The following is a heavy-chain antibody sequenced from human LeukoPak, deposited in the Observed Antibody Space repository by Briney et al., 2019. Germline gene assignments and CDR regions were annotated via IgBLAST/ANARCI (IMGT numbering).Heavy chain of an antibody. CDR1: GFTLSSYA. D-gene: IGHD2-21*01. CDR3: AKAPVATCSGAYCYPFDY. V-gene: IGHV3-23*01. Sequence: GGSLRLSCAASGFTLSSYAMSWVRQAPGKGLEWVSAISVSGNTYHADSVKGRFTISRDSSKNTLCLQMNWLRAEDAAVYYCAKAPVATCSGAYCYPFDYWGQGTLVTVSS. CDR2: ISVSGNT. J-gene: IGHJ4*02.